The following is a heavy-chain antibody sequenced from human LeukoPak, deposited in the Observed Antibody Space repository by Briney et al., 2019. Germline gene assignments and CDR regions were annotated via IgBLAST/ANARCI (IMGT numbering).Heavy chain of an antibody. J-gene: IGHJ6*03. Sequence: GGSLRLSCAASGFTFSSYGMHWVRQAPGKGLEWVAFIRYDGSNKYYADSVKGRFTISRDNSKNTLYLQMNSLRAEDTAVYYCAKGRTVTNYYYYYMDVWGKGTAVTVSS. V-gene: IGHV3-30*02. CDR2: IRYDGSNK. D-gene: IGHD4-11*01. CDR3: AKGRTVTNYYYYYMDV. CDR1: GFTFSSYG.